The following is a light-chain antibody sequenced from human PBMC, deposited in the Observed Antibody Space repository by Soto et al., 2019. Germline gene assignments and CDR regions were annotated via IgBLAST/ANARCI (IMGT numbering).Light chain of an antibody. CDR3: AAWDDSLNGPV. Sequence: QSVLTQPPSASATPGQRVTISCSGSSSNVGSNTVNWYQQLPGTAPKLLIYSNNQRPSGVPDRFSGSKSGTSASLAISGLQSDDEADYYCAAWDDSLNGPVFGGGTKLTVL. CDR1: SSNVGSNT. CDR2: SNN. J-gene: IGLJ2*01. V-gene: IGLV1-44*01.